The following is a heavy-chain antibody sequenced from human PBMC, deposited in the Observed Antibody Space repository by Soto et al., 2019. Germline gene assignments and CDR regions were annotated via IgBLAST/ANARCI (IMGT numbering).Heavy chain of an antibody. D-gene: IGHD2-2*01. CDR1: GGSFSGYY. J-gene: IGHJ5*02. CDR3: ARGPYLGYCSSTSCLSWFDP. CDR2: INHSGST. V-gene: IGHV4-34*01. Sequence: SETLSLTCAVYGGSFSGYYWSWIRQPPGKGLEWIGEINHSGSTNYNPSLKSRVTISVDTSKNQFSLKLSSVTAADTAVYYCARGPYLGYCSSTSCLSWFDPWGQGPLVT.